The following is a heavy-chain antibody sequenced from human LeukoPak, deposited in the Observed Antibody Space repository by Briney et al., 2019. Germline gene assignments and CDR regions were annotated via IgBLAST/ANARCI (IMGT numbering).Heavy chain of an antibody. CDR3: ARVSAAAGTYYYYYMDV. D-gene: IGHD6-13*01. J-gene: IGHJ6*03. Sequence: GGSLRLSCAASGFTFSSYWMSWVRQAPGKGLEWVANIKQDGSEKYYVDSVRGRFTISRDNAKNSLYLQMNSLRAEDTAVYYCARVSAAAGTYYYYYMDVWGKGTTVTVSS. CDR1: GFTFSSYW. V-gene: IGHV3-7*01. CDR2: IKQDGSEK.